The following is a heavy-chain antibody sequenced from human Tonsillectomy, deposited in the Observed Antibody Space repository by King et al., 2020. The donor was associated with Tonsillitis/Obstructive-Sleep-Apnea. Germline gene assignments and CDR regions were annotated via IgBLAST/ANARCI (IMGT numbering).Heavy chain of an antibody. V-gene: IGHV1-18*01. J-gene: IGHJ1*01. CDR3: ARDYYDSSGYYHGYFQH. Sequence: QLVQSGAEVKKPGASVKVSCKASGYTFTSYDITWVRQAPGQGLEWMGWSRPYDGDTNYAQKLQGRVTMTSDTSTTTAYMELRSLSSDDTAVYYCARDYYDSSGYYHGYFQHWGQGTLVTVSS. CDR1: GYTFTSYD. CDR2: SRPYDGDT. D-gene: IGHD3-22*01.